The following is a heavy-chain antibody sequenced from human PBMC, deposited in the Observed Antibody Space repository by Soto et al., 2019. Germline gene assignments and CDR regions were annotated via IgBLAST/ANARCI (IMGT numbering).Heavy chain of an antibody. Sequence: EVQLVESGGGLVQPGGSLRISCAASGFTFSSYDMHWVRQATGKGLEWVSAIGTAGDTYYPDSVKGRFTISRENAKNSLYLQMNSLRAGDTAVYYCARGARGFGELFGYDYWGQGTLVTVSS. D-gene: IGHD3-10*01. J-gene: IGHJ4*02. V-gene: IGHV3-13*01. CDR2: IGTAGDT. CDR1: GFTFSSYD. CDR3: ARGARGFGELFGYDY.